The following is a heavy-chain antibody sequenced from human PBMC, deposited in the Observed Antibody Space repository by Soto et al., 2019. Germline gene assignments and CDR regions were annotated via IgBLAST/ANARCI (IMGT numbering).Heavy chain of an antibody. CDR3: AREIRSVVVVVAGAFDI. CDR1: GYTFTCYG. D-gene: IGHD2-15*01. Sequence: ASVKVSCKASGYTFTCYGISWVRQAPGQGLEWMGWISAYNGNTNYAQKLQGRVTMTTDTSTSTAYMELRSLRSDDTAVYYCAREIRSVVVVVAGAFDIWGQGTMVTVSS. V-gene: IGHV1-18*01. J-gene: IGHJ3*02. CDR2: ISAYNGNT.